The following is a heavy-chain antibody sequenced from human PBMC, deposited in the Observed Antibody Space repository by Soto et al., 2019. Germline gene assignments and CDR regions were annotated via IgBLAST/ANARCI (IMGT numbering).Heavy chain of an antibody. CDR3: ARDQNGSGNYYTRYFDY. CDR2: IYHSGST. J-gene: IGHJ4*02. CDR1: GGSINSRYW. V-gene: IGHV4-4*02. Sequence: QVQLQESGPGLVKPSGTLSLTCAVSGGSINSRYWWSWVRQSPGKGLEWIGEIYHSGSTNYNPSLKRRVTISVDKSKNQFSLNLSSVTAADTAVYYCARDQNGSGNYYTRYFDYWGQGTLVTVSS. D-gene: IGHD3-10*01.